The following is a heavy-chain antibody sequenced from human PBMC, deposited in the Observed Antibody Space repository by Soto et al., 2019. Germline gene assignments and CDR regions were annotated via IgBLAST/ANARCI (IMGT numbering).Heavy chain of an antibody. CDR3: TRQKSDNNYFDP. CDR2: IYYSGGT. Sequence: SETLSLTCTVSGAALSSGGYFYTWVRQPPGKGLEWLGYIYYSGGTSYNPSLKSRVTISLDKSKSQFSLRLISVTPAHTAVYYCTRQKSDNNYFDPWGQGTMVTVST. V-gene: IGHV4-61*08. CDR1: GAALSSGGYF. J-gene: IGHJ5*02.